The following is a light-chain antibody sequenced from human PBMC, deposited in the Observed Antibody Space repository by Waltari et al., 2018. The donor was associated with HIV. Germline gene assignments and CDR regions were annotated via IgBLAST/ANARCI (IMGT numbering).Light chain of an antibody. CDR3: QSYDSSLSGVV. CDR2: GNT. J-gene: IGLJ2*01. CDR1: SSNTGAGYD. Sequence: QSVLTQPPSVSGAPGQRVTISCTGGSSNTGAGYDVPWYQQLPGTAPKLLIYGNTNRPSGVPDRFSGSKSGTSASLAITGLQAEDESDYYCQSYDSSLSGVVFGGGTKLTVL. V-gene: IGLV1-40*01.